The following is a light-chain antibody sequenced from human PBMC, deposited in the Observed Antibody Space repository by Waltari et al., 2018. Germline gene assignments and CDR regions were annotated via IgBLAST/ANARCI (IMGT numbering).Light chain of an antibody. Sequence: QSALTQPRSVSGSPGQSVTISCPETSSDIGGYKYVSWYQQYPGKDPKLMIFDVSKRPSGVPDRFSGSKSGNTASLTISGLQAEDEADYYYCSYTGGYTFDVIFGGGTKLTVL. V-gene: IGLV2-11*01. CDR1: SSDIGGYKY. CDR2: DVS. J-gene: IGLJ2*01. CDR3: CSYTGGYTFDVI.